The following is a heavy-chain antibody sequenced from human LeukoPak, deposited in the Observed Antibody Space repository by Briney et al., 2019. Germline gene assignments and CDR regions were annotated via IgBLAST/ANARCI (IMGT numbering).Heavy chain of an antibody. V-gene: IGHV1-18*01. CDR3: ARDFLTLVVPLDAFDI. Sequence: ASVKVSCKASGYTFTSYGISWVRQAPGQGLEWTGWISAYNGNTNYAQKLQGRVTMTTDTSTSTAYMELRSLRSDDTAVYYCARDFLTLVVPLDAFDIWGQGTMVTVSS. CDR2: ISAYNGNT. J-gene: IGHJ3*02. D-gene: IGHD2-2*01. CDR1: GYTFTSYG.